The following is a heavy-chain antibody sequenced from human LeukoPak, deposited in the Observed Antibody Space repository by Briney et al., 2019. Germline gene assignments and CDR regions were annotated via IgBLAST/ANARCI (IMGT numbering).Heavy chain of an antibody. CDR2: ISGSGGST. CDR3: AKAPRYSGSYYFDY. V-gene: IGHV3-23*01. D-gene: IGHD1-26*01. Sequence: GGSLRLSCAASGFTFSSYAMSWVRQAPGKGLEWVSAISGSGGSTYYADSVKGRFTTSRDNSKNTLYLQMNSLRAEDTAVYYCAKAPRYSGSYYFDYWGQGTLVTVSS. CDR1: GFTFSSYA. J-gene: IGHJ4*02.